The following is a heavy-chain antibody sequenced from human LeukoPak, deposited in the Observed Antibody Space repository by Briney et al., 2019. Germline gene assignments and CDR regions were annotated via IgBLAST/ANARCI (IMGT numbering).Heavy chain of an antibody. Sequence: GGSLRLSCVASGFTFGYYAMSWVRHAPGRGLEWLSYISGSGVTMYYADSVKGRFTISRDDAKNSLYLQMNSLRAEDTAVYYCATPRPNIVGAIHYWGQGTLVTVSS. CDR3: ATPRPNIVGAIHY. J-gene: IGHJ4*02. CDR2: ISGSGVTM. D-gene: IGHD1-26*01. CDR1: GFTFGYYA. V-gene: IGHV3-11*01.